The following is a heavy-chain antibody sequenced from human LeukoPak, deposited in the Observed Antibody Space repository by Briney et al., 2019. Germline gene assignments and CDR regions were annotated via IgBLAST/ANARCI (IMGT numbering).Heavy chain of an antibody. J-gene: IGHJ3*01. CDR1: GFTFSIYA. D-gene: IGHD2-2*02. CDR2: LTFSGGST. V-gene: IGHV3-23*01. Sequence: GGSLRLSCAASGFTFSIYAMSWVRQAPGKGLEWVSTLTFSGGSTYYADSVKGRFTISRDNSKNTLYLQMNSLRAEDTAVYYCAKGRTEYAYTSDALDVWGHGTMITVSS. CDR3: AKGRTEYAYTSDALDV.